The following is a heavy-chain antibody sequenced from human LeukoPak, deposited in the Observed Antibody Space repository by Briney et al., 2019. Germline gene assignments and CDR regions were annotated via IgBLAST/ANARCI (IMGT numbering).Heavy chain of an antibody. Sequence: GGSLRLSCVASGFPFSSYWMTWVRQAPGKGLEWVANIKQDGSKKSYVDSVKGRFTISRDNAKNSLYLQMNSLRAEDTAIYYCTRVSYIDEGIDYWGQGTLVTVSS. J-gene: IGHJ4*02. CDR2: IKQDGSKK. CDR3: TRVSYIDEGIDY. CDR1: GFPFSSYW. D-gene: IGHD1-26*01. V-gene: IGHV3-7*04.